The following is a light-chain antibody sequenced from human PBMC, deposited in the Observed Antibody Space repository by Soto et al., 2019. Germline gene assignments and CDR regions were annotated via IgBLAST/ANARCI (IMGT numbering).Light chain of an antibody. Sequence: EIQMTHSPSALSASVGDRVTISCRASQSISSWLDWYQQKPWKAPKLLISDASSLESVVPSRFSGSGYGTDFTLTLRSLQPDDFATYYRKTYNTYFFGPGTRGDIK. J-gene: IGKJ3*01. CDR1: QSISSW. CDR3: KTYNTYF. CDR2: DAS. V-gene: IGKV1-5*01.